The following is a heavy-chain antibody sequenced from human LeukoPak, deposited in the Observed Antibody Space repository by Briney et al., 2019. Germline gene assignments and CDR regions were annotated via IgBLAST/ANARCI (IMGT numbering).Heavy chain of an antibody. V-gene: IGHV3-49*04. CDR1: GFTFGDYA. Sequence: GGSLRLSCTASGFTFGDYAMSWVRQAPGKGLEWVGFIRSKAYGGTTEYAASVKGRFTISRDDSKSIAYLQMNSLKSEDTAVYYCTRERESRYYYDSSGYYRHWGQGTLVTVSS. CDR3: TRERESRYYYDSSGYYRH. J-gene: IGHJ4*02. D-gene: IGHD3-22*01. CDR2: IRSKAYGGTT.